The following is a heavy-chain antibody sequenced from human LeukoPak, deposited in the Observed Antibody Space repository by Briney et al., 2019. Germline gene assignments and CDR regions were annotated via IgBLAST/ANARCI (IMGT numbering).Heavy chain of an antibody. V-gene: IGHV3-48*03. CDR3: ARGRHFNIVVVVAATGSGGMDV. Sequence: PGGSLRLSCAASGFPFSSYAMHWVRQAPGKGLEWVSYISSSGSTIYYADSVKGRFTISRDNAKNSLYLQMNSLRAEDTAVYYCARGRHFNIVVVVAATGSGGMDVWGQGTTVTVSS. CDR1: GFPFSSYA. J-gene: IGHJ6*02. D-gene: IGHD2-15*01. CDR2: ISSSGSTI.